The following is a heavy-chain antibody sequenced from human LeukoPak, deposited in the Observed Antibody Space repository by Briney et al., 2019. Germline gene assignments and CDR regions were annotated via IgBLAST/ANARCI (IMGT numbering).Heavy chain of an antibody. V-gene: IGHV1-3*01. J-gene: IGHJ4*02. CDR1: GYTFTSYA. D-gene: IGHD3-10*01. CDR2: INAGNGNT. CDR3: ARVGGYYGSGSYYNGLNY. Sequence: ASVKVSCKASGYTFTSYAMHWVRQALGQRLEWMGWINAGNGNTKYSQKFQGRVTITRDTSASTAYMELSSLRSEDTAVYYCARVGGYYGSGSYYNGLNYWGQGTLVTVSS.